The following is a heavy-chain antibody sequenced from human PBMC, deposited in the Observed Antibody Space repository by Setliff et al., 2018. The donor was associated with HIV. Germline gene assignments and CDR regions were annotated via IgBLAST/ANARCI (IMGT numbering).Heavy chain of an antibody. CDR1: GYTFTGYY. J-gene: IGHJ4*02. Sequence: GASVKVSCKASGYTFTGYYMHWVRQAPGQGLEWMGWINPHSGDTNYAQKFQDRVTMTRDTSVNIAYMQLSRLRSDDTAVYYCARDLRNSNTLFGVLNFVFDLWGQGTLVTVSS. CDR3: ARDLRNSNTLFGVLNFVFDL. D-gene: IGHD3-3*01. V-gene: IGHV1-2*02. CDR2: INPHSGDT.